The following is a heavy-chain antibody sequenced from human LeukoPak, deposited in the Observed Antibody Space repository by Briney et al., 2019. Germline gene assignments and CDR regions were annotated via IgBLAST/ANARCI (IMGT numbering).Heavy chain of an antibody. J-gene: IGHJ6*03. D-gene: IGHD6-13*01. Sequence: GASVKVSCKSSGYTFTSYYMHWVRQAPGQGLEWMGIINPSGGSTSYAQNFQGRVTMTRDTSTSTVYMELSSLRSEDTAVYYCARDPQGQGQHLVPYYYYMDVWGKGTTVTVSS. V-gene: IGHV1-46*01. CDR1: GYTFTSYY. CDR2: INPSGGST. CDR3: ARDPQGQGQHLVPYYYYMDV.